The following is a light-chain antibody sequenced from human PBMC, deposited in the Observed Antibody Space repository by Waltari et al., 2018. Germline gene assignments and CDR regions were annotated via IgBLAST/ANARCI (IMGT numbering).Light chain of an antibody. CDR2: KVS. Sequence: DVVLTQSPLSLPVSLEQPASISCRSSQSLVHTDGHTYLNWFQQRPGQSPRRLIYKVSNRDSGVPDRFSGSGSDTAFTLKISRVEAEDVGIYYCMQATNWPLTFGQGTKVEIQ. CDR1: QSLVHTDGHTY. J-gene: IGKJ1*01. CDR3: MQATNWPLT. V-gene: IGKV2-30*02.